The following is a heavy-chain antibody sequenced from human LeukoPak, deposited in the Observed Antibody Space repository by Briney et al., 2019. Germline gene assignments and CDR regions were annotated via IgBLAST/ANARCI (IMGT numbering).Heavy chain of an antibody. V-gene: IGHV4-39*01. D-gene: IGHD3-10*01. CDR1: GGSISTSSHY. CDR3: ARAYYYLSVSYGLDV. J-gene: IGHJ6*02. CDR2: IHYTGTT. Sequence: SETLSLTCTVSGGSISTSSHYWGWIRQPPGRGLEWIGFIHYTGTTKYNSSLRSRVTLSVDTSKNQFSLHLSSVTAADAAVYYCARAYYYLSVSYGLDVWGHGTTVTVSS.